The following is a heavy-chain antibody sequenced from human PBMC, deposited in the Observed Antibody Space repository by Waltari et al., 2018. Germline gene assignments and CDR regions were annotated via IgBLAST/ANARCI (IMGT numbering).Heavy chain of an antibody. J-gene: IGHJ4*02. D-gene: IGHD2-15*01. CDR3: TTRVAISGVPGMPDY. Sequence: EVQLVESGGGLIQAGGSLRLSCAASGFTVSSTYMAWVRQAPGKGLESGAISENHGTTSYADSVKGRFTISRDNSKNTLFLQMSSVRVDDTAMYYCTTRVAISGVPGMPDYWGQGTLVTVSS. CDR1: GFTVSSTY. CDR2: SENHGTT. V-gene: IGHV3-53*01.